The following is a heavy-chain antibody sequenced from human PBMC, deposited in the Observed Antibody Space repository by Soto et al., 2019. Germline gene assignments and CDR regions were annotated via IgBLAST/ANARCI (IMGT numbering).Heavy chain of an antibody. CDR1: GGSISSGGYS. CDR3: ARVSGTYSSFLDY. V-gene: IGHV4-30-2*03. CDR2: IYYSGST. J-gene: IGHJ4*02. D-gene: IGHD5-18*01. Sequence: PSETLSLTCAVSGGSISSGGYSWSWIRQPPGKGLEWIGYIYYSGSTYYNPSLKSRVTISADTSKNQFSLRLSSVTAADTAVYYCARVSGTYSSFLDYWGQGTLVTVSS.